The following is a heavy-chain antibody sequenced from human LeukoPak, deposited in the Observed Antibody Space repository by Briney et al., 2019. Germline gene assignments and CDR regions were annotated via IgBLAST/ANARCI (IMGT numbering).Heavy chain of an antibody. Sequence: PGRSLRLSCAASGVTFDDYAMHWVRQAPGKGLEWVSGISWNSGSIGYADSVKGRFTISRDNAKNSLYLQMNSLRAEDTALYYCAKGGYYHWYFDLWGRGTLVTVSS. CDR3: AKGGYYHWYFDL. D-gene: IGHD3-22*01. CDR1: GVTFDDYA. V-gene: IGHV3-9*01. J-gene: IGHJ2*01. CDR2: ISWNSGSI.